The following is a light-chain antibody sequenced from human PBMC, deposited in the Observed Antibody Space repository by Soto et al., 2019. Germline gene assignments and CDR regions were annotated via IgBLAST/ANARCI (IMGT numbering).Light chain of an antibody. V-gene: IGLV2-14*01. CDR2: EVR. CDR1: NNDVGRYSY. J-gene: IGLJ1*01. CDR3: ASYTTDTTRL. Sequence: QSVLTQPASVSGTPGQSITLTCTGSNNDVGRYSYVSWHQQYPGKTPKLIIYEVRLRAAGISDRFSGSKSGITASLTISGLQPEDEADYYCASYTTDTTRLFGTGTKVTVL.